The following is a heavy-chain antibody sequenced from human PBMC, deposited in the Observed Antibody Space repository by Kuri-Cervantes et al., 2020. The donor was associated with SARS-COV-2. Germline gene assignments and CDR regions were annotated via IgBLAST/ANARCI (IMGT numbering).Heavy chain of an antibody. J-gene: IGHJ3*02. Sequence: GESLKISCVASGFTFSSYGMHWVRQAPGKGLEWVAFIRYDGSNKYYADSVKGRFTISRDNSKNTLYLQMNSLRAEDTAVYYCAKDLGGYDRGAFDIWGQGTMVTVSS. V-gene: IGHV3-30*02. D-gene: IGHD5-12*01. CDR3: AKDLGGYDRGAFDI. CDR2: IRYDGSNK. CDR1: GFTFSSYG.